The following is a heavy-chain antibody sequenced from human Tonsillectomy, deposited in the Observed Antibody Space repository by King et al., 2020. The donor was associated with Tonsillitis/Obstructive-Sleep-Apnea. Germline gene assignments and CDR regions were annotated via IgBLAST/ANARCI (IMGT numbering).Heavy chain of an antibody. CDR2: IYPGDSDT. Sequence: PLVQSGAEVKKPGESLKISCKGSGYSFTSYWIGWVRQLPGKGLEWMGIIYPGDSDTRYSPSFQGQVTISADKSISTAYLQWSSLKASDTAMYYCARGIVGSGSYYYYMDVWGKGTTVTVSS. CDR1: GYSFTSYW. J-gene: IGHJ6*03. V-gene: IGHV5-51*01. CDR3: ARGIVGSGSYYYYMDV. D-gene: IGHD2-15*01.